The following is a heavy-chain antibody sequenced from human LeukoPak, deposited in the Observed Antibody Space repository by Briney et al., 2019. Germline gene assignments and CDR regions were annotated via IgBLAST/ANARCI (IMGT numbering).Heavy chain of an antibody. CDR3: AREERYRPGEVVMGYYYMDV. CDR2: INHSGST. CDR1: GGSFSGYY. J-gene: IGHJ6*03. V-gene: IGHV4-34*01. Sequence: SETLSLTCAVYGGSFSGYYWSWIRQPPGKGLEWIGEINHSGSTNYNQSLKSRVTISVDTSKNQFSLKLSSVTAADTAVYYCAREERYRPGEVVMGYYYMDVWGKGTTVTVSS. D-gene: IGHD2/OR15-2a*01.